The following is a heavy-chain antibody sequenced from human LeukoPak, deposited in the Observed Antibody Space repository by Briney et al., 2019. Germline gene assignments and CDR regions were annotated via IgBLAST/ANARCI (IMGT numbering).Heavy chain of an antibody. CDR3: ARGYTLLEY. Sequence: GGSLRLSCTASGFTFSTYAMSWVRQAPGKGLEWVSVISGGGGRTYYADSVKGRFTISRDNSKNTLYLQMDSLRAEDTAVYYCARGYTLLEYWGQGTLVTVSS. CDR2: ISGGGGRT. D-gene: IGHD1-1*01. CDR1: GFTFSTYA. J-gene: IGHJ4*02. V-gene: IGHV3-23*01.